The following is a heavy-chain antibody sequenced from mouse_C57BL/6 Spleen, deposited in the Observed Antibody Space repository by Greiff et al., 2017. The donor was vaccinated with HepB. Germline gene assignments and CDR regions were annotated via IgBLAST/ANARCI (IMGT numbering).Heavy chain of an antibody. V-gene: IGHV1-55*01. J-gene: IGHJ2*01. Sequence: QVHVKQSGAELVKPGASVKMSCKASGYTFTSYWITWVKQRPGQGLEWIGDIYPGSGSTNYNEKFKSKATLTVDTSSSTAYMQLSSLTSEDSAVYYCARTGYGYYWGQGTTLTVSS. CDR1: GYTFTSYW. CDR2: IYPGSGST. CDR3: ARTGYGYY. D-gene: IGHD2-2*01.